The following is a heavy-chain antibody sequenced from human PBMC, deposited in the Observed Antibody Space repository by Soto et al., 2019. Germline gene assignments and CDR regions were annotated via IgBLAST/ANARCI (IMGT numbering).Heavy chain of an antibody. V-gene: IGHV3-33*01. CDR1: GFTFSSYG. Sequence: QVQLVESGGGVVQPGRSLRLSCAASGFTFSSYGMHWVRQAPGKGLEWVAVIWYDESNKYYADSVKGRFTISRDNSKNTLYLQMNSLRAEDTAVYYCARSDYYDAFDIWGQGTMVTVSS. CDR3: ARSDYYDAFDI. D-gene: IGHD2-21*01. CDR2: IWYDESNK. J-gene: IGHJ3*02.